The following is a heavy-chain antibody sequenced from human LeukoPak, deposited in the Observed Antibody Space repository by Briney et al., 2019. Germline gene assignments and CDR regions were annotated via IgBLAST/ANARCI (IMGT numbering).Heavy chain of an antibody. V-gene: IGHV3-48*01. Sequence: GGSLRLSCAAFGFTFSSYSMNWVRQAPGKGLEWVSYISSSSSTIYYADSVKGRFTISRDNSKNTLYLQMNSLRAEDTAIYYCATSIGVAVAFDFWGQGTLVTVSS. CDR3: ATSIGVAVAFDF. D-gene: IGHD6-19*01. J-gene: IGHJ4*02. CDR1: GFTFSSYS. CDR2: ISSSSSTI.